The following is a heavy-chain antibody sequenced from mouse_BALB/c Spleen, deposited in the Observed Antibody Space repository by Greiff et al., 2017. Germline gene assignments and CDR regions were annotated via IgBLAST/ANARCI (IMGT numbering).Heavy chain of an antibody. J-gene: IGHJ4*01. V-gene: IGHV1S29*02. CDR3: ASLYYGNLDY. Sequence: VQLQQSGPELVKPGASVKISCKASGYTFTDYNMHWVKQSHGKSLEWIGYIYPYNGGTGYNQKFKSKATLTVDNSSSTAYMELRSLTSEDSAVYYCASLYYGNLDYWGQGTSVTVSS. CDR2: IYPYNGGT. CDR1: GYTFTDYN. D-gene: IGHD2-1*01.